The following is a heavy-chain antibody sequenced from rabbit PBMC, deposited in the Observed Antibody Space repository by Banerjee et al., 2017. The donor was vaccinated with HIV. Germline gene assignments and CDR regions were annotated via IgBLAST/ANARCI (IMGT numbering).Heavy chain of an antibody. CDR3: ARDLAAVTGWNFGL. J-gene: IGHJ3*01. CDR2: IYTVTANT. D-gene: IGHD7-1*01. V-gene: IGHV1S40*01. CDR1: GIDFSNYYF. Sequence: QSLEESGGDLVKPGGSLTLTCTASGIDFSNYYFMCWVRQAPGKGLELIACIYTVTANTWYASWVNGRFTISRTSSTTVTLQMTSLTAADTATYFCARDLAAVTGWNFGLWGQGTLVTVS.